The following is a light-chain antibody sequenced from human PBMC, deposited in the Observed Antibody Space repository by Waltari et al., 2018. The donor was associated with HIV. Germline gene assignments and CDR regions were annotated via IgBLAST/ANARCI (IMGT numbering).Light chain of an antibody. CDR2: GAS. J-gene: IGKJ4*01. V-gene: IGKV3-15*01. Sequence: VMTQSPATLSVSPGGRATLSCRASQSVGSYLAWYQQKPGQAPRLLIYGASTRATGIPTRFSGSGSGTEFTLTIGSLQSEDFAVYYCHQYNKWPRGTFGGGTKVEV. CDR1: QSVGSY. CDR3: HQYNKWPRGT.